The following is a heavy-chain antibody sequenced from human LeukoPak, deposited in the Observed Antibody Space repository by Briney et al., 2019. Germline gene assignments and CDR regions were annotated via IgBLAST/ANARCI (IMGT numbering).Heavy chain of an antibody. CDR2: INPSGSST. D-gene: IGHD3-10*01. V-gene: IGHV1-46*01. J-gene: IGHJ5*02. CDR3: ARPKGSGSLFHP. CDR1: GYTFTIYY. Sequence: AAVKVSCKASGYTFTIYYMRGVRQAPGQGLEWMGIINPSGSSTNYAQKFQGRVTMTRDMSTSTVYMELSSLRSEDTAVYYCARPKGSGSLFHPWGQGTLVTVSS.